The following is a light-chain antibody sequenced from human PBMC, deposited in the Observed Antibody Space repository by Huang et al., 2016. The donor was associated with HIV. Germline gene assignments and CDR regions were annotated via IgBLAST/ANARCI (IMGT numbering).Light chain of an antibody. CDR2: GAS. CDR3: QQYNNWPPEET. J-gene: IGKJ3*01. V-gene: IGKV3-15*01. Sequence: EIVMTQSPVTLSVSPGERATLSCRASQSFSSNLAWYQQKAGQAPRLLIYGASARAPGIPASLIVGGSGTEFTLTISSLQSEDFAVYYCQQYNNWPPEETFGPGTKVDIK. CDR1: QSFSSN.